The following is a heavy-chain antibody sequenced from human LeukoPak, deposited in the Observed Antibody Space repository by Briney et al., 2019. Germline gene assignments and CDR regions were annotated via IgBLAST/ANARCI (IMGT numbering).Heavy chain of an antibody. J-gene: IGHJ3*02. CDR2: IYTSGST. CDR1: GGSISSYY. CDR3: ARSPNPDIVVVPAAPYSSDAFDI. Sequence: SETLSLTCTVSGGSISSYYWSWIRQPAGKGLEWIGRIYTSGSTNYNPSLKSRVTMSVDTSKNQFSLKLSSVTAADTAVYYCARSPNPDIVVVPAAPYSSDAFDIWGQGTMVTVSS. D-gene: IGHD2-2*01. V-gene: IGHV4-4*07.